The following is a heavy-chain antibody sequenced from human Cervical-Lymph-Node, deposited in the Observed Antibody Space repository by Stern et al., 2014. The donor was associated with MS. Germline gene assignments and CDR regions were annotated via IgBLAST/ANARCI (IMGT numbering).Heavy chain of an antibody. D-gene: IGHD3/OR15-3a*01. CDR3: AREGETSDFFPFDY. Sequence: QVQLQESGPGLVKPSQTLSLTCTVSGGSMNSRPYYWNWLRQPAGKALEWIGRIYISGSTNYNPSLESRVTISIDTSKNQPSLKLGSVTAADTAVYYCAREGETSDFFPFDYWGQGAQVIVSS. CDR2: IYISGST. V-gene: IGHV4-61*02. CDR1: GGSMNSRPYY. J-gene: IGHJ4*02.